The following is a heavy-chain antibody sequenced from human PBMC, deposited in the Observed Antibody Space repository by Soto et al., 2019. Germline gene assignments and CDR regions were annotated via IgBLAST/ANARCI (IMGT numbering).Heavy chain of an antibody. Sequence: QVQLVQSGAEVKKPGASVKVSCKASGYTFTSYGISWVRQAPGQGLEWMGWISAYNGNTNYAQKLQGRVTMTTDTYKSTGYMELRSLRYDATAVYYRAWDGRDSSDDSWGQGTLVTVSS. J-gene: IGHJ4*02. D-gene: IGHD2-15*01. CDR1: GYTFTSYG. V-gene: IGHV1-18*01. CDR2: ISAYNGNT. CDR3: AWDGRDSSDDS.